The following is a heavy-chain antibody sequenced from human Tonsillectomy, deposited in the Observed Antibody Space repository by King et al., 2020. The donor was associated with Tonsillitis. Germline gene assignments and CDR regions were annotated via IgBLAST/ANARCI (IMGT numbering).Heavy chain of an antibody. V-gene: IGHV4-39*02. D-gene: IGHD3-16*01. CDR2: VYYSGST. Sequence: QLQLQESGPGLVKPSETLSLSCNVSDDSISSSDYYWGWIRQPPGKGLEWIGSVYYSGSTDYNPSLQSRVTISVDTSNQFSLKLRFVTAADTAVYYCARETNYVWGGQSHNWFEPWGQGTLVTVSS. CDR1: DDSISSSDYY. CDR3: ARETNYVWGGQSHNWFEP. J-gene: IGHJ5*02.